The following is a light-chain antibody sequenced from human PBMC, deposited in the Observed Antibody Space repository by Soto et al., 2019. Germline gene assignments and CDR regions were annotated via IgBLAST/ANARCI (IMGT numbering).Light chain of an antibody. CDR2: DVS. Sequence: QSVLTQPASVSGSPGQSITISCAGTSSDVGAYTYVSWYRQHPGKAPKLMIYDVSNRPSGVSNRFSGSKSGNTASLTISGLQAEDEADYYCTSYTSSSTPYVFGGGTKVTVL. J-gene: IGLJ1*01. CDR3: TSYTSSSTPYV. V-gene: IGLV2-14*01. CDR1: SSDVGAYTY.